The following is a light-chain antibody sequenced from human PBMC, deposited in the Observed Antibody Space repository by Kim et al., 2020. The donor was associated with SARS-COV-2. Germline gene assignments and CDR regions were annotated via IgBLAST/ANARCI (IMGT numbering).Light chain of an antibody. V-gene: IGLV3-19*01. CDR3: NSRDTSGDSYR. Sequence: SSELTQDPAVSVALGQTVRITCQGDSLRTYYASWYQQKPGQAPVLVVYDENNRPSGIQDRFSASSSGNTASLTITGAQAEDEADYYCNSRDTSGDSYRFGTGTKVTVL. CDR1: SLRTYY. CDR2: DEN. J-gene: IGLJ1*01.